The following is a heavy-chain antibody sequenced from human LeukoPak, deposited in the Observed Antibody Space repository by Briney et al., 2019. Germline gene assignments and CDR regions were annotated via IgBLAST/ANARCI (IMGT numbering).Heavy chain of an antibody. CDR1: GGSISSYY. J-gene: IGHJ3*02. CDR2: IYYSGST. D-gene: IGHD3-16*01. V-gene: IGHV4-59*01. Sequence: TSETLSLTCTVSGGSISSYYWSWIRQPPGKGLEWIGYIYYSGSTNYNPSLKSRVTISVDKSKNQFSLKLSSVTAADTAVYYCARSVREMMDAFDIWGQGTMVTVSS. CDR3: ARSVREMMDAFDI.